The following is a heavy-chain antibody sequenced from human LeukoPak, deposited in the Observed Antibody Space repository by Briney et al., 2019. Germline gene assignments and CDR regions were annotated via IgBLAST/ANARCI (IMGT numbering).Heavy chain of an antibody. CDR1: GYPFTGYY. V-gene: IGHV1-2*02. CDR2: VDPNTGDT. CDR3: ARGGWGSSPYFDY. J-gene: IGHJ4*02. Sequence: ASVKVSCKTSGYPFTGYYMHWVRQAPGQGLEWMGSVDPNTGDTNYPQNFQGRVTMTRDTSISTAYMELSSLRYDDTAVYYCARGGWGSSPYFDYWGQGTLVTVSS. D-gene: IGHD6-6*01.